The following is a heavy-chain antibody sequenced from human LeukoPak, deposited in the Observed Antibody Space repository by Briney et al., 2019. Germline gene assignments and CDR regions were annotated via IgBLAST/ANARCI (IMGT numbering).Heavy chain of an antibody. CDR3: ARVDIRVPARPGYYYYMDV. Sequence: PSETLSLTCTVSGGSISNYFWSWIRQPPGKGLEWIGSLSYTGNTNYNPSLKSPVTISVDTSKNQFSLKLSSVTAADTAVYYCARVDIRVPARPGYYYYMDVWGKGTTVTVSS. CDR1: GGSISNYF. D-gene: IGHD6-6*01. J-gene: IGHJ6*03. CDR2: LSYTGNT. V-gene: IGHV4-59*01.